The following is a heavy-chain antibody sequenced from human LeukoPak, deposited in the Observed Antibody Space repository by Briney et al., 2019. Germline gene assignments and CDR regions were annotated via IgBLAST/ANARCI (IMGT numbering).Heavy chain of an antibody. D-gene: IGHD5-18*01. CDR2: KKPNSGNT. Sequence: ASLRVSSTASVYTFTSYDINWVRQATGQRLERIGWKKPNSGNTDYAQKFQGRDTITRNTSISTASTELSSPRYVETAEYNTARATGYSYGYGTHGYWGQGTLVTVSS. CDR3: ARATGYSYGYGTHGY. J-gene: IGHJ4*02. CDR1: VYTFTSYD. V-gene: IGHV1-8*03.